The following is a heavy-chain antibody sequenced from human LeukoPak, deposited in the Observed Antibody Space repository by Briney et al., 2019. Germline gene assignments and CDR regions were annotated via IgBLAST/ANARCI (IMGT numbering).Heavy chain of an antibody. CDR3: ARGEYYYGSGSPSTFDY. V-gene: IGHV3-33*01. CDR2: MWYDGSNK. Sequence: GGSLRLSCAASGFTFSSYGMHWVRQAPGKGLEWVAVMWYDGSNKYYADSVKGRFTVSRDNSKNTLYLQMNSLRAEDTAVYYCARGEYYYGSGSPSTFDYWGQGTLVTVSS. J-gene: IGHJ4*02. CDR1: GFTFSSYG. D-gene: IGHD3-10*01.